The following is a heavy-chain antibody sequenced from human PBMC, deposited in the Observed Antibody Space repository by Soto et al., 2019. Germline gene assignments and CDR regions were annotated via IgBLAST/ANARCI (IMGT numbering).Heavy chain of an antibody. D-gene: IGHD3-3*01. CDR1: GFTFSSYS. CDR2: ISSSSSTI. CDR3: ARDSSIFGMVIIGDWFDP. V-gene: IGHV3-48*01. Sequence: EVQLVESGGGLVQPGGSLRLSCAASGFTFSSYSMNWVRQAPGKGLEWVSYISSSSSTIYYADSVKGRFTISRDNAKNSLYLQMNSLRAEDTAVYYCARDSSIFGMVIIGDWFDPWGQGTLVTVSS. J-gene: IGHJ5*02.